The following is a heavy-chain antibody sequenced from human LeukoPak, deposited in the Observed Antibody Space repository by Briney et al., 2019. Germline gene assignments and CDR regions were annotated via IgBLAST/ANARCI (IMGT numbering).Heavy chain of an antibody. CDR3: ARSFYYYDSDY. V-gene: IGHV3-48*04. CDR1: GFTFSDHS. D-gene: IGHD3-22*01. CDR2: IGRNISAI. J-gene: IGHJ4*02. Sequence: GGSLRLSCAASGFTFSDHSMTWVRQAPGKGLEWVSYIGRNISAIYYADSVRGRVTISRDNAKNSLYLQMNSLRVEDTAMYYCARSFYYYDSDYWGQGTLVTVSS.